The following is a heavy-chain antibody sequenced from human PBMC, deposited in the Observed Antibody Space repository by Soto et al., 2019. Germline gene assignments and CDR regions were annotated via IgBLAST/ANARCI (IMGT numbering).Heavy chain of an antibody. CDR3: ARDGNYHDY. D-gene: IGHD1-26*01. V-gene: IGHV3-21*01. J-gene: IGHJ4*02. CDR2: ISSSGANI. Sequence: EVQLVESGGGLVKPGGSLRLSCVSSGFSLSSHGMTWVRQAPGKGLEWVSFISSSGANIQYADSVEGRFTVSRDGAGNSVYLQMNNLRADDTALYYCARDGNYHDYWGQGTLVTVSS. CDR1: GFSLSSHG.